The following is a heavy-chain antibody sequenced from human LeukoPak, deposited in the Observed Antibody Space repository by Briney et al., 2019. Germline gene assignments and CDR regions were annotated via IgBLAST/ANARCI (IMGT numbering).Heavy chain of an antibody. J-gene: IGHJ4*02. CDR2: ISAYNGDT. CDR1: RHSFTDFG. CDR3: ARGRPSDY. V-gene: IGHV1-18*01. Sequence: GGSVKVSRMTSRHSFTDFGMSSVRQAPGQGLEWMGWISAYNGDTNYAHNLQDRVTMTTDTSTSTAYMELRSLRSDDTAVYYCARGRPSDYWGQGTLVTVSS.